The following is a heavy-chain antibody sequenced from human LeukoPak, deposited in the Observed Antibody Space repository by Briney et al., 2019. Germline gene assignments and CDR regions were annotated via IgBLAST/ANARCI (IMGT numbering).Heavy chain of an antibody. CDR3: ARHLTVTTSAKPYNWFDP. CDR2: INHSGST. CDR1: GGSFSGYY. D-gene: IGHD4-17*01. Sequence: SETLSLTCAVYGGSFSGYYWSWIRQPPGKGLEWIGGINHSGSTNYNPSLKSRVTISVDTSKNQFSLKLSSVTAADTAVYYCARHLTVTTSAKPYNWFDPWGQGTLVTVSS. V-gene: IGHV4-34*01. J-gene: IGHJ5*02.